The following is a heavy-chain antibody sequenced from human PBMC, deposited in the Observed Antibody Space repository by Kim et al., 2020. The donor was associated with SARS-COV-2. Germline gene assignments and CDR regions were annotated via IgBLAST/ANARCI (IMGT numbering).Heavy chain of an antibody. V-gene: IGHV3-74*01. CDR1: GFTFSSYW. CDR3: ARGDRYYYYGMDV. Sequence: GGSLRLSCAASGFTFSSYWMHWVRQAPGKGLVWVSRINSDGSSTSYADSVKGRFTISRDNAKNTLYLQMNSLRAEDTAVYYCARGDRYYYYGMDVWGQGTTVTVSS. CDR2: INSDGSST. J-gene: IGHJ6*02.